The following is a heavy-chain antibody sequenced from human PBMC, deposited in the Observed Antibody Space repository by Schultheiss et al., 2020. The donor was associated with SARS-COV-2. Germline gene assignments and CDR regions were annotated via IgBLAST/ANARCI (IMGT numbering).Heavy chain of an antibody. Sequence: GGSLRLSCAASGFTFSSYAMSWVRQAPGKGLEWVSYISSSGSTIYYADSVKGRFTISRDNAKNSLYLQMNSLRAEDTAVYYCARDRGYYDSSGYYDAFDIWGQGTMVTVSS. CDR3: ARDRGYYDSSGYYDAFDI. V-gene: IGHV3-48*03. D-gene: IGHD3-22*01. CDR1: GFTFSSYA. J-gene: IGHJ3*02. CDR2: ISSSGSTI.